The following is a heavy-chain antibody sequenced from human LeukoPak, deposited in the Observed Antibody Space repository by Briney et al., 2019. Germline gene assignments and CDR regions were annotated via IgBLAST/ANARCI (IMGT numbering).Heavy chain of an antibody. V-gene: IGHV4-59*01. Sequence: SETLSLTCTVSGGSISSYYWSWIRQPPGKGLEWIGYISYSGSTNYNPSLNSRVTISLDTSKNQFSLWLSSVTAADTAVYYCAAYTIFGVVDAAYFHDWGQGTLVSVSS. CDR2: ISYSGST. J-gene: IGHJ1*01. CDR3: AAYTIFGVVDAAYFHD. D-gene: IGHD3-3*01. CDR1: GGSISSYY.